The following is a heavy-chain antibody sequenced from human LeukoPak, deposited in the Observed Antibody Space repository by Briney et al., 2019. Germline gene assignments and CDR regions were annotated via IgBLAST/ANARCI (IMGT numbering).Heavy chain of an antibody. Sequence: SETLSLTCTVSGGSISSYYWSWIRQPAGKGLEWIGRIYYSGSTNYNPSLKSRVTISVDTSKNQFSLKLSSVTAADTAVYYCARGGAFWSGYYYYYGMDVWGQGTTVTVSS. CDR1: GGSISSYY. J-gene: IGHJ6*02. CDR2: IYYSGST. V-gene: IGHV4-4*07. CDR3: ARGGAFWSGYYYYYGMDV. D-gene: IGHD3-3*01.